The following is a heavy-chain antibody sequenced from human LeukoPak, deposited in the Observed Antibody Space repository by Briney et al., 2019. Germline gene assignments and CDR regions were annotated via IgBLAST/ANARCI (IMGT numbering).Heavy chain of an antibody. CDR2: ISSSSSYI. D-gene: IGHD3-22*01. CDR3: AKDCLDTYYYDSSGYFDY. Sequence: GGTLRLSCAASGFTFSSYNMNWVRQAPGKGLEWVSSISSSSSYIYYADSVKGRFTISRDNSKNTLYLQMNSLRAEDTAVYYCAKDCLDTYYYDSSGYFDYWGQGTLVTVSS. V-gene: IGHV3-21*01. J-gene: IGHJ4*02. CDR1: GFTFSSYN.